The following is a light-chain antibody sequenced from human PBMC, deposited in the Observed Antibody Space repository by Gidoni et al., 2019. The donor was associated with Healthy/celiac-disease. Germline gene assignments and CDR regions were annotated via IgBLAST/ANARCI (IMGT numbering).Light chain of an antibody. CDR3: QSYDSSLSVV. V-gene: IGLV1-40*01. CDR2: GNS. Sequence: QSVLTQPPSVYGATGQRVTISCPGSSSNIGAGYDVHWYQQLPGTAPKLLIYGNSNRPSGVPDRFSGSKSGTSASLAITGLQAEDEADYYCQSYDSSLSVVFGGGTKLTVL. CDR1: SSNIGAGYD. J-gene: IGLJ2*01.